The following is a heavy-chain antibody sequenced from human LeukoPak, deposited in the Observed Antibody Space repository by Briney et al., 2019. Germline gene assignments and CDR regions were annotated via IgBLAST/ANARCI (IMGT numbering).Heavy chain of an antibody. D-gene: IGHD3-10*01. CDR3: ARGSLLWFGEYQGWFDP. CDR1: GGSISSSSYY. V-gene: IGHV4-39*07. J-gene: IGHJ5*02. Sequence: SETLSLTCTVSGGSISSSSYYWSRIRQPPGKGLEWIGEINHSGSTNYNPSLKSRVTISVDTSKNQFSLKLSSVTAADTAVYYCARGSLLWFGEYQGWFDPWGQGTLVTVSS. CDR2: INHSGST.